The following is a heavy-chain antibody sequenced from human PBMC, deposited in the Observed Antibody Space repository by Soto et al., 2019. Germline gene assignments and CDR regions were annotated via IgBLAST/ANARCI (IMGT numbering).Heavy chain of an antibody. Sequence: GESLKISCTVSGYSFTIYWIGWVRQMPGKGLDCMGIFYPGDSDTRYSPSFQGQVTISADKAISTAYLQLSSLKASDTAMYYCARRYYYDSSGPLGAFDVWGQGTMVTVSS. CDR3: ARRYYYDSSGPLGAFDV. CDR2: FYPGDSDT. J-gene: IGHJ3*01. D-gene: IGHD3-22*01. CDR1: GYSFTIYW. V-gene: IGHV5-51*01.